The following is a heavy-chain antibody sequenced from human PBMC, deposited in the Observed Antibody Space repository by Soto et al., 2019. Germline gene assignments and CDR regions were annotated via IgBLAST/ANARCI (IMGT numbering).Heavy chain of an antibody. Sequence: DSVKGRFTISRDNAKNSLYLQMNSLRAEDTAVYYCARDCSSTSCYGGPFDYWGQGTLVTVSS. CDR3: ARDCSSTSCYGGPFDY. J-gene: IGHJ4*02. D-gene: IGHD2-2*01. V-gene: IGHV3-21*01.